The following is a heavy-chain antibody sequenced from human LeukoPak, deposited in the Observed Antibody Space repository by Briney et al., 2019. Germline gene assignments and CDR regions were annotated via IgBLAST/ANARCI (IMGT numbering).Heavy chain of an antibody. V-gene: IGHV3-30-3*01. CDR3: ERDPLSGSYPTVYFDY. CDR2: ISYDGSNK. D-gene: IGHD1-26*01. J-gene: IGHJ4*02. Sequence: PGGSLRLSCAASGFTFSSYAMHWVRQAPGKGLEWVAVISYDGSNKYYADSVKGRFTISRDNSKNTLYLQMNSLRAEDTAVYYCERDPLSGSYPTVYFDYWGQGTLVTVSS. CDR1: GFTFSSYA.